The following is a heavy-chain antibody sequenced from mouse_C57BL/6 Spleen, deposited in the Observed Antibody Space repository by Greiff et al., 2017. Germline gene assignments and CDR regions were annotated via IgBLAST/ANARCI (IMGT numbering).Heavy chain of an antibody. Sequence: QVQLQQPGAELAKPGASVKLSCKASGYTFNSYWMHWVKQRPGQGLEWIGMIHPNSGSTNYNEKFKSKATLTVDKSSSTAYMQLSSLTSEDSAVYYCACYYGSDWFADWGQGPLVTVSA. D-gene: IGHD1-1*01. CDR1: GYTFNSYW. CDR3: ACYYGSDWFAD. CDR2: IHPNSGST. V-gene: IGHV1-64*01. J-gene: IGHJ3*01.